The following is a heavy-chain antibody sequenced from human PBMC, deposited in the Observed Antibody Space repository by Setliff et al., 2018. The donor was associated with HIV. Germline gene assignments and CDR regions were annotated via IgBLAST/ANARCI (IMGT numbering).Heavy chain of an antibody. V-gene: IGHV4-39*01. CDR1: GGSINSSTYY. D-gene: IGHD6-13*01. Sequence: SETLSLTCTVSGGSINSSTYYWGWIRQPPGKGPEWIGSFYYSGRTYYSPSLRSRVTISLDTSKNQFSLKLTSVTAADTGVYFCARSVDFGGSWIQDYYYMDVWGKGTTVTVSS. CDR3: ARSVDFGGSWIQDYYYMDV. J-gene: IGHJ6*03. CDR2: FYYSGRT.